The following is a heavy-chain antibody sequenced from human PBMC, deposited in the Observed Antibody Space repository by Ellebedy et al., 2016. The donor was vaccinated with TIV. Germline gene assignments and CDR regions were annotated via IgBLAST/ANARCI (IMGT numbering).Heavy chain of an antibody. V-gene: IGHV1-46*01. J-gene: IGHJ4*02. CDR1: GYTLISNY. CDR3: ARDVVLMVYPIPPNPAYFYF. Sequence: AASVKVSCKASGYTLISNYMHWVRQAPGQGLEWMGMLNPFDGSTTYAQEFQGRINMTRDTSTSTVYMELSSLRSEDTAVYFCARDVVLMVYPIPPNPAYFYFWGQGTLVTASS. CDR2: LNPFDGST. D-gene: IGHD2-8*01.